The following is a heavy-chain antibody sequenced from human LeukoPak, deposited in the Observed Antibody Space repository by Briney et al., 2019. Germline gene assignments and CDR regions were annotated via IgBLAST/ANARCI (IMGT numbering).Heavy chain of an antibody. CDR2: INSDGSST. CDR3: ARIEYSSSSPEDY. Sequence: GGSLRLSCAASGFTFSSYWMHWVRQAPGKGLVWVSCINSDGSSTSYADSVKGRFTISRDNAKNTLYLQMNSLRAEDTAVYYCARIEYSSSSPEDYWGQGTLVTVSS. D-gene: IGHD6-6*01. CDR1: GFTFSSYW. V-gene: IGHV3-74*01. J-gene: IGHJ4*02.